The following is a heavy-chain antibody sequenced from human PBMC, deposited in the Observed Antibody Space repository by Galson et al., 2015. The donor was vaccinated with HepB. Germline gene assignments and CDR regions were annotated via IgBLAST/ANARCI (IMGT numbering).Heavy chain of an antibody. V-gene: IGHV1-24*01. CDR2: FDPEDGET. J-gene: IGHJ4*02. Sequence: SVKVSCKVSGYTLTELSMHWVRQAPGKGLEWMGGFDPEDGETIYAQKFQGRVTMTEDTSTDTAYMELRSLRSDDTAVYYCARDRLGAAAGTVDYWGQGTLVTVSS. D-gene: IGHD6-13*01. CDR1: GYTLTELS. CDR3: ARDRLGAAAGTVDY.